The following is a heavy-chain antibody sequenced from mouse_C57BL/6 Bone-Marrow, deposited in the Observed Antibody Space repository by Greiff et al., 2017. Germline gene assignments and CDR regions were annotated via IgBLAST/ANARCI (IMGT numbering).Heavy chain of an antibody. CDR1: GFTFSSYG. CDR3: ARHGITTVVAPAWFAY. J-gene: IGHJ3*01. D-gene: IGHD1-1*01. Sequence: EVQGVESGGDLVKPGGSLKLSCAASGFTFSSYGMSWVRQTPDKRLEWVATISSGGSYTYYPDSVKGRFTIPRDNAKNTLYLQMSSLKSEDTAMYYCARHGITTVVAPAWFAYWGQGTLVTVSA. V-gene: IGHV5-6*01. CDR2: ISSGGSYT.